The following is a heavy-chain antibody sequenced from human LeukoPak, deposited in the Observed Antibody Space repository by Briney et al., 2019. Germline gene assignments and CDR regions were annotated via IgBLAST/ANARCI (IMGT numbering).Heavy chain of an antibody. J-gene: IGHJ3*02. V-gene: IGHV4-34*01. CDR1: GGSFSGYY. CDR3: ATGGDILTGYYSDAFDI. D-gene: IGHD3-9*01. Sequence: PSETLSLTCAVYGGSFSGYYWSWIRQPPGKGLEWIGEINHSGSTNYNPSLKSRVTIPVDTSKNQFSLKLSSVTAADTAVYYCATGGDILTGYYSDAFDIWGQGTMVTVSS. CDR2: INHSGST.